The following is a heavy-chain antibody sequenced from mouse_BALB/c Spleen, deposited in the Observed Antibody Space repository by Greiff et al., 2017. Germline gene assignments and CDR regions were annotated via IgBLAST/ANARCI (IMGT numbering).Heavy chain of an antibody. CDR2: IDPANGNT. J-gene: IGHJ1*01. D-gene: IGHD1-1*01. CDR3: ARSYYGSSYWYVDV. CDR1: GFNIKDTY. Sequence: VQLQQSGAELVKPGASVKLSCTASGFNIKDTYMHWVKQRPEQGLEWIGRIDPANGNTKYDPKFQGKATITADTSSNTAYLQLSSLTSEDTAVYYCARSYYGSSYWYVDVWGAGTTVTVSS. V-gene: IGHV14-3*02.